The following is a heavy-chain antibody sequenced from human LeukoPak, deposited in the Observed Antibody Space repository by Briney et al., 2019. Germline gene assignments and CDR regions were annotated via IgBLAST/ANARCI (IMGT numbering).Heavy chain of an antibody. CDR3: ARDNGPGYSSGWFDNWFDP. Sequence: SETLSLTCTVSGGSISSYYWSWIRQPPGKGLEWIGYIYYSGSTNYNPSLKSRVTISVDTSKNQFSLKLSSVTAADTAVYYCARDNGPGYSSGWFDNWFDPWGQGTLVTVSS. CDR1: GGSISSYY. J-gene: IGHJ5*02. V-gene: IGHV4-59*01. CDR2: IYYSGST. D-gene: IGHD6-19*01.